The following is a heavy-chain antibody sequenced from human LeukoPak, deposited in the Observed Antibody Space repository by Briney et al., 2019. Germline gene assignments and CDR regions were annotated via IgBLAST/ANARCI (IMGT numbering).Heavy chain of an antibody. J-gene: IGHJ4*02. CDR3: AREEGSRGGFDY. D-gene: IGHD3-16*01. V-gene: IGHV4-4*07. CDR2: IYTSGST. CDR1: GASISSY. Sequence: SSETLSLTCSVSGASISSYWSWIRQSAGKGLEWIGRIYTSGSTNYNPSLQSRVTISVDTSKNQFSLKLSSVTAADTAVYFCAREEGSRGGFDYWGQGTLVAVSS.